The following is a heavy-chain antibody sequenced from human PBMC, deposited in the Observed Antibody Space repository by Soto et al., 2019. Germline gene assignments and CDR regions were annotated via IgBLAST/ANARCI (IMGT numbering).Heavy chain of an antibody. J-gene: IGHJ5*02. V-gene: IGHV1-69*13. CDR3: AREVGATLNWYDP. D-gene: IGHD1-26*01. Sequence: SVKVSCKASGGTFSSYAISWLRQAPGQGLEWMGGIIPIFGTANYAQKFQGRVTITADESTSTAYMELSSLRSEDTAVYYCAREVGATLNWYDPWGQGTLVTVSS. CDR1: GGTFSSYA. CDR2: IIPIFGTA.